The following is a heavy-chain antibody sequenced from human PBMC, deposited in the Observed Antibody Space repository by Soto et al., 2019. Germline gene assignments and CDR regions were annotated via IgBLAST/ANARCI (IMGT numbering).Heavy chain of an antibody. D-gene: IGHD3-3*01. CDR2: ISAYNGNT. CDR3: ARTPGGSYDFWMTGGHYMDV. CDR1: GYTFTSYG. Sequence: ASVKVSCKASGYTFTSYGISWVRQAPGQGLEWMGWISAYNGNTNYAQKLQGRVTMTTDTSTSTAYMELRSLRSDDTAVYYSARTPGGSYDFWMTGGHYMDVWGKGTTVTVSS. V-gene: IGHV1-18*01. J-gene: IGHJ6*03.